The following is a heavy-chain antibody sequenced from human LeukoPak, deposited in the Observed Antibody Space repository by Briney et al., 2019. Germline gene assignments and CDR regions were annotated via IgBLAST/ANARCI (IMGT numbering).Heavy chain of an antibody. CDR1: GGSISSGSYY. D-gene: IGHD3-10*01. J-gene: IGHJ5*02. Sequence: SQTLSLXCTVSGGSISSGSYYWSWIRQPAGKGLEWIGRIYTSGITNYNPSLKSRVTISVDTSKNQFSLKLSSVTAADTAVYYCAREGALLWFGELFRNWFDPWGQGTLVTVSS. CDR3: AREGALLWFGELFRNWFDP. CDR2: IYTSGIT. V-gene: IGHV4-61*02.